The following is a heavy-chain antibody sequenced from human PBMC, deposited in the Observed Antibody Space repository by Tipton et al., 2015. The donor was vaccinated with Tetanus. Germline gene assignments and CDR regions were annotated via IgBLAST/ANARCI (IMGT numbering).Heavy chain of an antibody. D-gene: IGHD3-3*01. V-gene: IGHV4-61*08. CDR1: GDSISSGGHY. Sequence: TLSLTCSVSGDSISSGGHYWGWIRQHPGKGLEWIGYISYSGSTNSNYSLKSRITISQDTSNNQFSLKLTSVTAADTAVYYCARANYDFPKKGPFDSWGQGSLVIVSS. CDR2: ISYSGST. CDR3: ARANYDFPKKGPFDS. J-gene: IGHJ4*02.